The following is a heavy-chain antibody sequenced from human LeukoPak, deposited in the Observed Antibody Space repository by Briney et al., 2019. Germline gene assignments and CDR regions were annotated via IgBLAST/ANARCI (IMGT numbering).Heavy chain of an antibody. Sequence: SVKVSCKASGFTFTSSAVQWVRQARGQRLEWIGWIVVGSGNTNYAQKFQERVTITRDMSTSTAYMELSSLRSEDTAVYYCAADPRARWELPYYGMDVWGQGTTVTVSS. CDR3: AADPRARWELPYYGMDV. CDR2: IVVGSGNT. CDR1: GFTFTSSA. D-gene: IGHD1-26*01. J-gene: IGHJ6*02. V-gene: IGHV1-58*01.